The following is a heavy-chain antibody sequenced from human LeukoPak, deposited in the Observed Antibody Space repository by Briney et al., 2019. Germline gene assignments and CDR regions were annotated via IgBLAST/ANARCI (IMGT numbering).Heavy chain of an antibody. Sequence: SVNVSCKASGGTFSSYAISWVRQAPGQGREWMGGSIPILGTANYAQKFQGRVTITADKSTSTAYMELSSLRSEDTAVYYCARDSGSSFPYYYYMDVWGKGTTVTVSS. CDR3: ARDSGSSFPYYYYMDV. V-gene: IGHV1-69*10. J-gene: IGHJ6*03. CDR1: GGTFSSYA. D-gene: IGHD6-6*01. CDR2: SIPILGTA.